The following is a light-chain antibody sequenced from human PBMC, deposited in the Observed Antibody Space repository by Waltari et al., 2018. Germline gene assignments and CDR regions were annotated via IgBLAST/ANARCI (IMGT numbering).Light chain of an antibody. CDR3: QQRYNWPPL. CDR2: DTS. CDR1: QTIYNY. V-gene: IGKV3-11*01. J-gene: IGKJ5*01. Sequence: EIVLTQSPTTLSLSPGGRATLSCRASQTIYNYLAWYQHKPGQAPRLLIYDTSNRASGVPARFSGSGSGTDFTLTISSLEPEDFAVYYCQQRYNWPPLFGQGTRLDIK.